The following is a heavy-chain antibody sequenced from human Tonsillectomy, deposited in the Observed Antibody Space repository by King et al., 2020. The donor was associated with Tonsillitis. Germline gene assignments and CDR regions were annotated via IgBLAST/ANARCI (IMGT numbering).Heavy chain of an antibody. CDR2: INHSGSP. J-gene: IGHJ5*02. D-gene: IGHD6-13*01. CDR3: ARGPEEEQQLVGDWCDP. Sequence: VQLQQWGAGLLKPSETLSLTCAVYGGSFSAYYWTWIRQPPGKGLEWIGEINHSGSPNYNPSLKSRVTIAVDTSKNQFSLKLTSVTAADTAVYYCARGPEEEQQLVGDWCDPWGQGTLVTVSS. V-gene: IGHV4-34*01. CDR1: GGSFSAYY.